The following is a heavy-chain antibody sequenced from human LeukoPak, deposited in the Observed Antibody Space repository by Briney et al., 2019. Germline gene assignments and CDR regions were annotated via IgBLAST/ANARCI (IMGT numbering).Heavy chain of an antibody. CDR2: IRDDGSNN. J-gene: IGHJ4*02. V-gene: IGHV3-30*02. D-gene: IGHD2-2*01. CDR3: AAQAEGHCSTMNYFWGY. Sequence: PGGSLRLSCAASGFTFSSYAMHWVRQAPGKGLEWVAFIRDDGSNNYYAESVKGRFAISRDNSKNTLYLQMNSLRVEDTAVYYCAAQAEGHCSTMNYFWGYWGQGTLVTVSS. CDR1: GFTFSSYA.